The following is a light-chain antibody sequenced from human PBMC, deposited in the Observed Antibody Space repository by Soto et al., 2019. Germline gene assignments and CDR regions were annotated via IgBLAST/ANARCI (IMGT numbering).Light chain of an antibody. CDR2: DAS. CDR1: QDISNY. Sequence: DIQMTQSPSSLAASVGDRGTITCQAIQDISNYLNWYQQKPGKAPNLLIYDASKLKTGVPSRFSGSGSGTDFTFTISSLQPDDIATYYCLQYDDLPYTFGQGTKLEIK. V-gene: IGKV1-33*01. J-gene: IGKJ2*01. CDR3: LQYDDLPYT.